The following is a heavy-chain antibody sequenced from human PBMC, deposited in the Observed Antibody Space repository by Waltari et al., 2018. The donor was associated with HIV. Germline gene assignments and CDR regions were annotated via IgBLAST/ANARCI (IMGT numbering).Heavy chain of an antibody. Sequence: QVRLVESGGGGVQPRRYLRLACAASGFDFSSSGMHWLRQAPGKGLEWVAVISYDGSNKYYADSVKGRFTISRDNSKNTLYLQMNSLRAEDTAVYYCAKDRQKIGYYDILTGYLDYWGQGTLVTVSS. CDR3: AKDRQKIGYYDILTGYLDY. CDR1: GFDFSSSG. CDR2: ISYDGSNK. J-gene: IGHJ4*02. V-gene: IGHV3-30*18. D-gene: IGHD3-9*01.